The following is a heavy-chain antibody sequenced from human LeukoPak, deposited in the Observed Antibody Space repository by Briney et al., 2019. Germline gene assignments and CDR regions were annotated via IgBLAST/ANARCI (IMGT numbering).Heavy chain of an antibody. V-gene: IGHV3-9*01. D-gene: IGHD6-13*01. J-gene: IGHJ5*02. CDR2: ISWNSGSI. CDR3: AKDSGIAAAVPWFDP. CDR1: GFTFDDYA. Sequence: GGSLRLSCAASGFTFDDYAMHWVRQAPGKGLEWVSGISWNSGSIGYADSVKGRFTTSRDNAKNSLYLQMNSLRAEDTALYYCAKDSGIAAAVPWFDPWGQGTLVTVSS.